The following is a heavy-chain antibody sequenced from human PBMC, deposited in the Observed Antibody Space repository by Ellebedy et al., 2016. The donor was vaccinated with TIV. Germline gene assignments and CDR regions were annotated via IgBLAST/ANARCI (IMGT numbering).Heavy chain of an antibody. CDR3: ARGGYAEDVGAFDI. CDR1: GGSTSSYY. Sequence: MPGGSLRLSCTVSGGSTSSYYWRWIRQPPGKGLEWIGYIWYSGNTNYNPSLKSRVIMSIDTSKNHFSLNLSSVTAADTAVYYCARGGYAEDVGAFDIWGQGTMVTVSS. D-gene: IGHD2-2*01. J-gene: IGHJ3*02. CDR2: IWYSGNT. V-gene: IGHV4-59*01.